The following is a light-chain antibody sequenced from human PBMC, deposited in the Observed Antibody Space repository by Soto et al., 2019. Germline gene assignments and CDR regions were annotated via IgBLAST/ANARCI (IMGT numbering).Light chain of an antibody. J-gene: IGLJ2*01. CDR1: SSDVGGYNH. CDR3: SSYAGSNNFVV. V-gene: IGLV2-8*01. Sequence: QSALTQPPSASGSPGQSVTISCTGTSSDVGGYNHVSWYQQHSGKAPNLMIYEVSKRPSGVPDRFSGSKSGNTASLTVSGLQAEDEADYYCSSYAGSNNFVVFGGGTKLTVL. CDR2: EVS.